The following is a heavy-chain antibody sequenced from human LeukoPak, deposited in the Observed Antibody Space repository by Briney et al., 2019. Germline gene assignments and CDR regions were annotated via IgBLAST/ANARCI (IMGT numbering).Heavy chain of an antibody. CDR3: ARDGSLDY. CDR2: MNPKTGKT. V-gene: IGHV1-8*01. Sequence: ASVKVSCKTSGYTFSSYEINWVRQAAGRGLEWVGWMNPKTGKTAYARNLQGRVTITRDTSISTAYMELSRLRSDDTAVYYCARDGSLDYWGQGTLVTVSS. D-gene: IGHD1-1*01. J-gene: IGHJ4*02. CDR1: GYTFSSYE.